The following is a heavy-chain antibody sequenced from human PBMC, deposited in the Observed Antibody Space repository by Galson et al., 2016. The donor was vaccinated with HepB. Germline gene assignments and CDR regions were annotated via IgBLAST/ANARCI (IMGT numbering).Heavy chain of an antibody. CDR1: GFTFSESA. D-gene: IGHD1-26*01. Sequence: SLRLSCAASGFTFSESAMSWVRQAPGKGLEWVSAISGDGVHTYYADSVKGRFTISRDISKNTLFLQMNRLRAEDTAVYYCAKGGDYDHWGQGTLLTVSS. CDR2: ISGDGVHT. V-gene: IGHV3-23*01. CDR3: AKGGDYDH. J-gene: IGHJ4*02.